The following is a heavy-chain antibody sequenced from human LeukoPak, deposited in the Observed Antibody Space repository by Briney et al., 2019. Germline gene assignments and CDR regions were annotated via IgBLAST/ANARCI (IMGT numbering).Heavy chain of an antibody. CDR1: GGTFSSYA. CDR3: ARGLRDGYNYDYFDY. D-gene: IGHD5-24*01. V-gene: IGHV1-69*05. CDR2: IIPIFGTA. Sequence: SVKVSCKASGGTFSSYAISWVRQAPGQGLEWMGRIIPIFGTANYAQKFQDRVTITTDESTSTAYMELSSLRSEDTAVYYCARGLRDGYNYDYFDYWGQGTLVTVSS. J-gene: IGHJ4*02.